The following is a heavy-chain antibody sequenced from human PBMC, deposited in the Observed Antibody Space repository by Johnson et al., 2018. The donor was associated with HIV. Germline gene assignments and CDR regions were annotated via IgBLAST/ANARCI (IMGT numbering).Heavy chain of an antibody. CDR1: GFTFSSYA. CDR3: AKSLPGYDAFDI. Sequence: QVQLVESGGGVVQPGRSLRLSCAASGFTFSSYAMNWVRQAPGKGLEWVAGILYDGRNIYYADSVKGRFTISRDNSKNTLYLQMNSLRAEDTALYYCAKSLPGYDAFDIWGQGTMVTVSS. J-gene: IGHJ3*02. D-gene: IGHD5-12*01. CDR2: ILYDGRNI. V-gene: IGHV3-30-3*02.